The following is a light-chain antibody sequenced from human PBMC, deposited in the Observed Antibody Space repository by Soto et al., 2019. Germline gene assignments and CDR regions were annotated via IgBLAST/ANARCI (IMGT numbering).Light chain of an antibody. CDR1: TSDFGTYNY. Sequence: QSALTQPASVSGSPGQSITISCTGTTSDFGTYNYVSWYQQHPGESPKLIIYSVSNRPSGVSDRFSGFKSDNTASLTISGLQAEDEADYYCSSFTTTSTYVFGTGTKLTVL. V-gene: IGLV2-14*01. CDR2: SVS. CDR3: SSFTTTSTYV. J-gene: IGLJ1*01.